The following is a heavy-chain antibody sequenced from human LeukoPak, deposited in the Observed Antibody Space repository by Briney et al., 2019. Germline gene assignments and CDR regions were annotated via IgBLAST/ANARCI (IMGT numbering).Heavy chain of an antibody. V-gene: IGHV3-23*01. CDR3: AKDRGSSSWWWFDP. J-gene: IGHJ5*02. Sequence: PGGSLRLSCAASGFTFSSYGMSWVRQAPGKGLEWVSAISGSGGSTYYADSVKGRFTISRDNSKNTLYLQMNSLRAEDTAVYYCAKDRGSSSWWWFDPWGQGTLVTVSS. CDR1: GFTFSSYG. D-gene: IGHD6-13*01. CDR2: ISGSGGST.